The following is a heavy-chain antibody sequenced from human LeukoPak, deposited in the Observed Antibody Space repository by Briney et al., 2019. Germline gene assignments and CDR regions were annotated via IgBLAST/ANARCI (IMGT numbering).Heavy chain of an antibody. D-gene: IGHD4-17*01. CDR3: AKYYGDYYYYYYMDV. CDR2: ISGSGGST. Sequence: PGGSLRLSCAASGFTFSSYSMNWVRQAPGKGLEWVSGISGSGGSTYYADSMKGRFTISRDNSKNTLYMQMNSLRAEDTAVYYCAKYYGDYYYYYYMDVWGKGTTVTVSS. CDR1: GFTFSSYS. V-gene: IGHV3-23*01. J-gene: IGHJ6*03.